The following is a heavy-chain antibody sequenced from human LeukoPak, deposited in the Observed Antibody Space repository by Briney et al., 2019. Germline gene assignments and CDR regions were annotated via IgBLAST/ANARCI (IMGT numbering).Heavy chain of an antibody. CDR1: GGSISSGSYY. CDR3: AREFVRGGSYSFYYYYMDV. V-gene: IGHV4-61*02. CDR2: IYTSGST. Sequence: PSQTLSLTCTVSGGSISSGSYYWSWIRQPAGKGLEWIGRIYTSGSTNYNPSLKSRVTISVDTSKNQFSLRLTSVTAADTAVYYCAREFVRGGSYSFYYYYMDVWGKGTTVTISS. D-gene: IGHD1-26*01. J-gene: IGHJ6*03.